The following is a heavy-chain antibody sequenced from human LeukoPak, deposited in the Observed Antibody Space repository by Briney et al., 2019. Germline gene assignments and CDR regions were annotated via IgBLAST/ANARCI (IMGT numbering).Heavy chain of an antibody. CDR2: SGSGGST. Sequence: GGSLRLSCAASGFTFSSYAMSWVRQAPGRGLEWVSGSGSGGSTYYADSVKGRFTISRDNSKSMLYLQMNSLRAEGTAVYYCAKDFWSGYYPNYWGQGTLVTVSS. D-gene: IGHD3-3*01. CDR3: AKDFWSGYYPNY. CDR1: GFTFSSYA. J-gene: IGHJ4*02. V-gene: IGHV3-23*01.